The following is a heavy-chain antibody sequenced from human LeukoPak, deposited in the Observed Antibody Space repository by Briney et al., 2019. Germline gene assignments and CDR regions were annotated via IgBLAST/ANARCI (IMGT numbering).Heavy chain of an antibody. CDR1: GFTFSSYG. V-gene: IGHV3-30*02. D-gene: IGHD2-8*01. Sequence: GGSLRLSCAASGFTFSSYGMHWVRQAPGKGLEWVAYIQYDGSNEQYADSVKGRFSISIDSSKNILYLQMNSLRAEDTAVYYCAKDRCSNGIGCYYYYMDVWGKRTTVTIPS. J-gene: IGHJ6*03. CDR3: AKDRCSNGIGCYYYYMDV. CDR2: IQYDGSNE.